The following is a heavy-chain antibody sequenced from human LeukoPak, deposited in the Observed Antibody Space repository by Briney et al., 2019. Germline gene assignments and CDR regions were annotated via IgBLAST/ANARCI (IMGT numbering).Heavy chain of an antibody. CDR1: GFSFSSNT. J-gene: IGHJ4*02. D-gene: IGHD2/OR15-2a*01. V-gene: IGHV3-23*01. CDR3: ARDEDTSALSEY. Sequence: PGGSLRLSCAGSGFSFSSNTMSWVRQAPGRGLEWVSAISNNGGRTDYADSVKGRFTISRDNSKSTLYLHMDSLRAEDTAVSYCARDEDTSALSEYWGQGTLVTVSS. CDR2: ISNNGGRT.